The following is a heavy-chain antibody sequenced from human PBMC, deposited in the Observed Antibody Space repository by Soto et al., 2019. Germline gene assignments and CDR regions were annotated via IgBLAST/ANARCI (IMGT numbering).Heavy chain of an antibody. CDR1: GFTFSSNS. D-gene: IGHD3-3*01. J-gene: IGHJ4*02. Sequence: EVQVVESGGGLVQPWGSLRLSCAASGFTFSSNSMNWVSQAPGKGLEWISYISSSSSTIYADSVKGRFTISRDNAKNTLYLQMNSLRDEDTVVYYCARVIWSGHVTSDLWGQGTLVTVSS. V-gene: IGHV3-48*02. CDR3: ARVIWSGHVTSDL. CDR2: ISSSSSTI.